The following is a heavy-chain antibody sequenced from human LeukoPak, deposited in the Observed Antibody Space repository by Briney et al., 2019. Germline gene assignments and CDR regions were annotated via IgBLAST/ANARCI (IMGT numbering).Heavy chain of an antibody. Sequence: TSETLSLTCTVSGGSISSGSYYWSWIRQPAGKGLEWIGRIYTSGSTNYNPSLKGRVTMSVDTSKNQFSLKLSSVTAADTAVYYCARVGIAAAEFDYWGQGTLVTVSS. J-gene: IGHJ4*02. V-gene: IGHV4-61*02. D-gene: IGHD6-13*01. CDR2: IYTSGST. CDR1: GGSISSGSYY. CDR3: ARVGIAAAEFDY.